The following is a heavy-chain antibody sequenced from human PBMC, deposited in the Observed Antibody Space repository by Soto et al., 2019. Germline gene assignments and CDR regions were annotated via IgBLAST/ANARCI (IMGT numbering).Heavy chain of an antibody. V-gene: IGHV4-4*02. D-gene: IGHD2-21*02. CDR3: ARSLVVTANLWDY. CDR2: IYHSGST. J-gene: IGHJ4*02. Sequence: KPSETLSLTCAVSGGSISSSNWWSWVRQPPGKGLEWIGEIYHSGSTNYNPSLKSRVTISVDKSKNQFSLKLSSVTAADTAVYYCARSLVVTANLWDYWGQGTLVTVSS. CDR1: GGSISSSNW.